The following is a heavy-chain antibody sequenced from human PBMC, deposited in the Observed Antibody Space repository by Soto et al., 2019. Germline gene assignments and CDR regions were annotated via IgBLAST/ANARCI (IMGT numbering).Heavy chain of an antibody. J-gene: IGHJ4*02. CDR3: ARVLRCSGRSCYRPKKYFDY. CDR1: GGSISSGGYY. D-gene: IGHD2-15*01. CDR2: IYYSGST. V-gene: IGHV4-31*03. Sequence: SETLSLTCTVSGGSISSGGYYWSWIRKHPGKGLEWIGYIYYSGSTYYNPSLKSRVTISVDTSKNQFSLKLSSVTAANTAVYYCARVLRCSGRSCYRPKKYFDYWGQGTLVTVSS.